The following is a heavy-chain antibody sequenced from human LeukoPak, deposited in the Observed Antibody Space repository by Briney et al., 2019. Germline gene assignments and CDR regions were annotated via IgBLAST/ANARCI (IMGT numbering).Heavy chain of an antibody. V-gene: IGHV3-33*06. CDR1: GFTFSSYV. Sequence: PGGSLRLSCAASGFTFSSYVMHWVRQAPGKGLEWVAVIWHDGSNKYYADSVKGRFTLSRDSSKNTLYLQMNSLRAEDTAVYYCAKNSGGQWLVHHYFDYWGQGTLVTVSS. CDR3: AKNSGGQWLVHHYFDY. D-gene: IGHD6-19*01. J-gene: IGHJ4*02. CDR2: IWHDGSNK.